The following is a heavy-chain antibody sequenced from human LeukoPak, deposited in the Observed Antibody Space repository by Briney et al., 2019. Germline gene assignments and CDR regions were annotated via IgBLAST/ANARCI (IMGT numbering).Heavy chain of an antibody. Sequence: SETLSLTCTVPGGSISSSSYYWGWIRQPPGKGLEWIGSIYYSGSTYYNPSLKSRVTISVDTSKNQFSLKLSSVTAADTAVYYCARQVNGVSGPGDYWGQGTLVTVSS. CDR1: GGSISSSSYY. J-gene: IGHJ4*02. D-gene: IGHD3-10*01. CDR2: IYYSGST. V-gene: IGHV4-39*01. CDR3: ARQVNGVSGPGDY.